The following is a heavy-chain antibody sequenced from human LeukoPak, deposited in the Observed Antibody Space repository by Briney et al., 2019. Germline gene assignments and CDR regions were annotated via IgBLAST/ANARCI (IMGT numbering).Heavy chain of an antibody. CDR3: ARLLLSAARVGWFDP. V-gene: IGHV6-1*01. J-gene: IGHJ5*02. CDR1: GDSVSSNSAA. Sequence: SQTLSLTCALSGDSVSSNSAAWNWIRQSPSRGLEWLVRTYYRSKWYNDYAVSVKSRITINPDTSKNQFSLQLNSVTPEDTAVYYCARLLLSAARVGWFDPWGQGTLVTVSS. D-gene: IGHD2/OR15-2a*01. CDR2: TYYRSKWYN.